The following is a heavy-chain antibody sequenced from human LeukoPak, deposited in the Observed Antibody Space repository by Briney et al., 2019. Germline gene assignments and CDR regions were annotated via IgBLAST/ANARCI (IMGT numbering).Heavy chain of an antibody. CDR2: IYTSGST. D-gene: IGHD2-2*02. CDR3: ARGRSSSYCSSTSCYKNWFDP. Sequence: SETLSLTCTVSGGSISSYYWSWIRQPAGKGLEWIGRIYTSGSTNYNPSLKSRVTMSVDTSKNQFSLKLSSVTAADTAVYYCARGRSSSYCSSTSCYKNWFDPWGQGTLVTVSS. V-gene: IGHV4-4*07. J-gene: IGHJ5*02. CDR1: GGSISSYY.